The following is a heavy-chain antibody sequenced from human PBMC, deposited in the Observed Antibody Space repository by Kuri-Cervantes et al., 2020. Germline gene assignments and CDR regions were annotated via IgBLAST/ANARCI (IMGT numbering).Heavy chain of an antibody. CDR3: AIKPGGYYDSSFHALGWFDP. Sequence: ASVKVSCKASGYTFTGYYMHWVRQAPGQGLEWMGWINPNSGGTNYAQKFQGRVTMTRDTSISTAYMELSRLRSDDTAVYYCAIKPGGYYDSSFHALGWFDPWGQGTLVTVSS. J-gene: IGHJ5*02. D-gene: IGHD3-22*01. CDR2: INPNSGGT. CDR1: GYTFTGYY. V-gene: IGHV1-2*02.